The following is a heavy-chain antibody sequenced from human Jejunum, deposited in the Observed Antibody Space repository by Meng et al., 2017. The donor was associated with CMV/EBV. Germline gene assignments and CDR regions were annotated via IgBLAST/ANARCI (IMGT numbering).Heavy chain of an antibody. CDR3: ARGRVSYTTWSPQAF. V-gene: IGHV3-30-3*01. D-gene: IGHD2-2*02. Sequence: FPSSTYAMHWVRQAPGKELEWVAVISYTGIIESYTDSMRCRFTISRDNSKNTLYLQMNSLGGDDTAFYYCARGRVSYTTWSPQAFWGQGTLVTVSS. CDR2: ISYTGIIE. J-gene: IGHJ4*02. CDR1: FPSSTYA.